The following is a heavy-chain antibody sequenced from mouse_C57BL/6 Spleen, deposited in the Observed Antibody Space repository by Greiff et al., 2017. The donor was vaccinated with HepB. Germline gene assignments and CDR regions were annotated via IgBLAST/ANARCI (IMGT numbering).Heavy chain of an antibody. CDR2: IYPSDSET. CDR1: GYTFTSYW. Sequence: QVQLQQPGAELVRPGSSVKLSCKASGYTFTSYWMDWVKQRPGQGLEWIGNIYPSDSETHYNQKFKDKATLTVDKSSSTAYIQLSSLTSEDSAVYYCARGGRYYAMDYWGQGTSVTVSS. J-gene: IGHJ4*01. V-gene: IGHV1-61*01. CDR3: ARGGRYYAMDY.